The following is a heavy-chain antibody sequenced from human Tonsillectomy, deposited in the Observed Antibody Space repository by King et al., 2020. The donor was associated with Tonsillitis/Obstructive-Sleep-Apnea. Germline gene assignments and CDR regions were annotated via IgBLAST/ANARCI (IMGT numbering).Heavy chain of an antibody. V-gene: IGHV3-23*04. CDR2: ISGSGGIT. CDR1: GFTFSRFA. J-gene: IGHJ6*03. D-gene: IGHD3-10*01. Sequence: VQLVESGGGLVQPGGSLRLSCAASGFTFSRFAMSWVRQAPGKGLEWVSAISGSGGITYYADSVKGRFTISRDNSKNTLYLQMNSLRAEDTAVYYCAKDLYGSGSYSNYYYYYYMDVWGKGTTVTVSS. CDR3: AKDLYGSGSYSNYYYYYYMDV.